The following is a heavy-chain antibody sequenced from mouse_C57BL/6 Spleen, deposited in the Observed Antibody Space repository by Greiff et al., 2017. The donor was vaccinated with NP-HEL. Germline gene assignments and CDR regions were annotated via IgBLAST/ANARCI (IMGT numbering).Heavy chain of an antibody. CDR3: ARGGYYGSSSMDY. Sequence: QVQLQQPGAELVRPGTSVKLSCKASGYTFTSYWMHWVKQRPGQGLEWIGVIDPSDSYTNYNQKFKGKATLTVDTSSSTAYMQLSSLTSEDSAVYYCARGGYYGSSSMDYWGQGTSVTVSS. CDR2: IDPSDSYT. D-gene: IGHD1-1*01. CDR1: GYTFTSYW. V-gene: IGHV1-59*01. J-gene: IGHJ4*01.